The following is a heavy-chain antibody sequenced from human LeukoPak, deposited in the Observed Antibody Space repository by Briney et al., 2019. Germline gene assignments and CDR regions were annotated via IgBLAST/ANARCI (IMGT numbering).Heavy chain of an antibody. CDR3: ARSTYCGGDCPFDY. J-gene: IGHJ4*02. Sequence: SGPALVKPTQTLTLTCTFSGFSLSTPKMRVSWIRQPPGKALEWLARIDWDDDKFYSTSLKTRLTISKDTSKNQVVLTMTNMDPVDTVTYYCARSTYCGGDCPFDYWGQGTLVTVSS. CDR1: GFSLSTPKMR. CDR2: IDWDDDK. V-gene: IGHV2-70*04. D-gene: IGHD2-21*02.